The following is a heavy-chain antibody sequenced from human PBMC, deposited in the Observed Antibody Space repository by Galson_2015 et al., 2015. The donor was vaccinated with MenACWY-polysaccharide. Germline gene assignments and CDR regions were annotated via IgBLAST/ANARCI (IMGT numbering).Heavy chain of an antibody. CDR3: AREVTAMDPFDI. Sequence: SLRLSCAASGFTVSSNYMSWVRQAPGKGLEWVSAIYSGGSTYYADSVKGRFTISRDNSKNTLYLQMNSLRAEDTAVYYCAREVTAMDPFDIWGQGTMVTVSS. V-gene: IGHV3-66*01. CDR2: IYSGGST. J-gene: IGHJ3*02. D-gene: IGHD5-18*01. CDR1: GFTVSSNY.